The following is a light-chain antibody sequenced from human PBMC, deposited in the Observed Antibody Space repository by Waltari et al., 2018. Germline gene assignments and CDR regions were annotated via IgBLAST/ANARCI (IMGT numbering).Light chain of an antibody. J-gene: IGLJ3*02. CDR2: GNN. Sequence: QSVLTQPPSAYGTPGQRVTISCSGSSPNIGSNIVNWYQHLPGTAPKLLIYGNNKRPSGISDRFSGSKSGTSASLAISGLQSEDEADYFCAAWEDRLNGWVFGGGTKLTVL. CDR1: SPNIGSNI. V-gene: IGLV1-44*01. CDR3: AAWEDRLNGWV.